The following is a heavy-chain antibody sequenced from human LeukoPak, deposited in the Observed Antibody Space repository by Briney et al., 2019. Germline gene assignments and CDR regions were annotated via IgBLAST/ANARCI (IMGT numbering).Heavy chain of an antibody. D-gene: IGHD5-18*01. J-gene: IGHJ4*02. V-gene: IGHV3-53*01. CDR2: IYGGGTT. CDR1: GFTVSSHY. Sequence: GGSLRLSCAASGFTVSSHYMSWVRQAPGKGLEWVSLIYGGGTTYYADSVKGRFTISRDNSKNTLYLQMNSLRAEDTAVYYCANTGYSYGYYFDYWGQGTLVTVSS. CDR3: ANTGYSYGYYFDY.